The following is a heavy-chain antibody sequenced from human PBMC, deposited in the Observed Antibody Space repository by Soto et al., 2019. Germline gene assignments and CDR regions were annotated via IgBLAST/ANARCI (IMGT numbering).Heavy chain of an antibody. D-gene: IGHD6-19*01. J-gene: IGHJ6*02. CDR1: GGSISRYC. CDR3: EKGEIGSGYGMDV. Sequence: SETLSLTCTVSGGSISRYCWRWIRQPSGKGLEWIGRIYPSGSTNYSPSLKSRVTMSVDTSKNQLSLKLSSVTAADTAVYYCEKGEIGSGYGMDVWGQGTTVTVPS. CDR2: IYPSGST. V-gene: IGHV4-4*07.